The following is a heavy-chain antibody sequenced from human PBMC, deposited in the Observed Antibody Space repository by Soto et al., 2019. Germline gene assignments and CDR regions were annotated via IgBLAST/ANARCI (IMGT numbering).Heavy chain of an antibody. CDR2: INDRGSI. J-gene: IGHJ2*01. D-gene: IGHD3-9*01. CDR3: ARESHDSLTGPPWVWYFDL. V-gene: IGHV4-34*01. Sequence: QVQLQQWGAGPLRPLETLSLTCGVSGGHFSGYYWAWIRQSPGKGLEWIGEINDRGSINYNTSLKSRVSISVDTSKNHYSLKLRSVTAADTAVYYCARESHDSLTGPPWVWYFDLGGRGTLVTVSS. CDR1: GGHFSGYY.